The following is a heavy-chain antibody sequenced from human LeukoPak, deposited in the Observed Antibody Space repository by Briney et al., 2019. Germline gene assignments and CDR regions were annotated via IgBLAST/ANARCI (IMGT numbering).Heavy chain of an antibody. CDR1: GFTFSSYG. CDR2: IRYDGSNK. V-gene: IGHV3-30*02. J-gene: IGHJ6*03. Sequence: PGGSLRLSCAASGFTFSSYGMHWDRQAPGKGLEWVAFIRYDGSNKYYADSVKGRFTISRDNSKNTLYLQMNSLRAEDTAVYYCAKDKTYYYYMDVWGKGTTVTISS. CDR3: AKDKTYYYYMDV.